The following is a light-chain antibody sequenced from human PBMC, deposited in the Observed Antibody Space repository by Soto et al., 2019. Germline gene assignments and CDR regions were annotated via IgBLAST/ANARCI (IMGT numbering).Light chain of an antibody. CDR1: QSVSSSN. Sequence: EIVFTHSPGTLSLSPGEIATLSCRASQSVSSSNLAWYQQKPGQAPRLLIYGASSRAAGIPDRFSGSGSGTDFTLSISRLEPEDFAVYYCQQYGRSSRTFGQGTKVDTK. CDR2: GAS. J-gene: IGKJ1*01. V-gene: IGKV3-20*01. CDR3: QQYGRSSRT.